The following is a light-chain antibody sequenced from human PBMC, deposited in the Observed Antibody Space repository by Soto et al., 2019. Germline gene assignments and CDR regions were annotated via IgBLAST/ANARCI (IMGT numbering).Light chain of an antibody. Sequence: FVFTQSPSTLSLSPGERATLSCRASQSVTSSYLTWYQQKPGQAPRLLIYGASTRAAGIPDRFSGSGSGTDFTLTISSLESEDFAVYHCQEYNNWPLITFGQGTRLEIK. CDR1: QSVTSSY. V-gene: IGKV3-20*01. CDR3: QEYNNWPLIT. J-gene: IGKJ5*01. CDR2: GAS.